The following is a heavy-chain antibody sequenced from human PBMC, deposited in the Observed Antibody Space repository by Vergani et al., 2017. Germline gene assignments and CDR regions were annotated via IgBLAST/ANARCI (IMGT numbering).Heavy chain of an antibody. CDR3: AGDYDPAGGYYYYMDV. D-gene: IGHD3-22*01. CDR2: ISSSSSYI. J-gene: IGHJ6*03. V-gene: IGHV3-21*01. Sequence: EVQLVESGGGLVKPGGSLRLSCAASGFTFSSYSMNWVRQAPGKGLEWVSSISSSSSYIYYADSVKGRFTISRDNAKNSLYLQMNSLRAEDTAVYYCAGDYDPAGGYYYYMDVWGKGTTVTVSS. CDR1: GFTFSSYS.